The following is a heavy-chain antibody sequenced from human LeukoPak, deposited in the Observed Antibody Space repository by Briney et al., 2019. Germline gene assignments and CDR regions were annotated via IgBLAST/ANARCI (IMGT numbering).Heavy chain of an antibody. J-gene: IGHJ3*01. Sequence: SETLSLTCTVSGGCICSSSEYCGWICQPPAKGLEWIGSVYYSWSTYYNPSLKSRVTISVDTTKNQFALKLRAVNAADTAVYYCAHFRGGAFDFWGQGTMVTVSA. CDR1: GGCICSSSEY. V-gene: IGHV4-39*01. CDR3: AHFRGGAFDF. CDR2: VYYSWST. D-gene: IGHD3-16*01.